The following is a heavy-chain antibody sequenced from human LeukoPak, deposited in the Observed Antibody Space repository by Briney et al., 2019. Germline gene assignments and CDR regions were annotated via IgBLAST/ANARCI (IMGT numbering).Heavy chain of an antibody. V-gene: IGHV3-49*03. CDR1: GFTFGDYL. Sequence: PGRSLSLSCAASGFTFGDYLMSWFRPAPGKGLEWIGFISGGTTEYAASVKGRFTISRGDSTSIAYLQMNSLTTEDTAVYYCSRGSGWLSVYWGQGTLVTVSS. D-gene: IGHD6-19*01. CDR2: ISGGTT. J-gene: IGHJ4*02. CDR3: SRGSGWLSVY.